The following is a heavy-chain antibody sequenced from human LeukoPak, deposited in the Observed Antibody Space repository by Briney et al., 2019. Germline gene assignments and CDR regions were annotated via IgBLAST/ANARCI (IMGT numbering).Heavy chain of an antibody. CDR2: IWDDGSNT. Sequence: PGRSLRLSCAASGFTFSSYGMRWVRQAPGKGLEWVAVIWDDGSNTYYADSVKGRFTISRDNSKNTLYLQMNSLRAEDTAVYYCARDPGYPEMATLYYSGQRALVTASS. D-gene: IGHD5-24*01. CDR1: GFTFSSYG. J-gene: IGHJ4*02. CDR3: ARDPGYPEMATLYY. V-gene: IGHV3-33*01.